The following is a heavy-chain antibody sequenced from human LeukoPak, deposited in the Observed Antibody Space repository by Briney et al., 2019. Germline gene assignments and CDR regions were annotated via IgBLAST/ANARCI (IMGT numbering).Heavy chain of an antibody. J-gene: IGHJ4*02. Sequence: SQTLSLTCAISGDSVSSNSAVWNWIRQSPSRGLEWLGRTYYRSKWYNDYAVSVQSRMTVNPDTSKNQFSLQLNSVTSEDTAVYYCARAGSGSYRHFDYWGQGTLVTVSS. CDR2: TYYRSKWYN. D-gene: IGHD1-26*01. CDR3: ARAGSGSYRHFDY. CDR1: GDSVSSNSAV. V-gene: IGHV6-1*01.